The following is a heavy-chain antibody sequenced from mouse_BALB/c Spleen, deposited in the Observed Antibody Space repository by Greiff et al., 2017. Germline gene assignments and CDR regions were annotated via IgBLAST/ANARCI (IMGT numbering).Heavy chain of an antibody. V-gene: IGHV1-82*01. Sequence: VQLQQSGPELVKPGASVKISCKASGYAFSSSWMNWVKQRPGQGLEWIGRIYPGDGDTNYNGKFKGKATLTADKSSSTAYMQLSSLTSVDSAVYFCARRARALDYWGQGTSVTVSS. CDR3: ARRARALDY. CDR2: IYPGDGDT. J-gene: IGHJ4*01. D-gene: IGHD3-1*01. CDR1: GYAFSSSW.